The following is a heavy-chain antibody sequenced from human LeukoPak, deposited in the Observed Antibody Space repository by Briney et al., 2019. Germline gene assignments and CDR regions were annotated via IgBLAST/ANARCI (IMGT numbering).Heavy chain of an antibody. J-gene: IGHJ4*02. D-gene: IGHD6-19*01. V-gene: IGHV4-4*07. CDR3: AREGVGGWYVTYFDS. Sequence: KPSETLCLTCTVSGGSISSYYWSWIRQPAGKGLEWIGRIYTSGSTNYNPSLKSRVTMSVDTSKNQFSLKLSSVTAADTAVYYCAREGVGGWYVTYFDSWGQGTLVTVSS. CDR1: GGSISSYY. CDR2: IYTSGST.